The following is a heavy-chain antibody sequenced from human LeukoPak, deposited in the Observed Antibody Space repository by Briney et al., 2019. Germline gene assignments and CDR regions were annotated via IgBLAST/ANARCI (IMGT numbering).Heavy chain of an antibody. CDR3: SKTLHYGHYGKFDY. CDR1: GFTLGTYD. Sequence: GGSLRLSCAASGFTLGTYDMYWVRQAPGKGLECVSSISRSGGSTYYADSVKGRFTISRDNSKNTLYLQMSSLRADDTAVYYCSKTLHYGHYGKFDYWGQGTLVTVSS. CDR2: ISRSGGST. J-gene: IGHJ4*02. V-gene: IGHV3-23*01. D-gene: IGHD4-17*01.